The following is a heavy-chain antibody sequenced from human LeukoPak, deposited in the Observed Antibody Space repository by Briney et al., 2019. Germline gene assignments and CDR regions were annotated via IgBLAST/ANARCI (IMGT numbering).Heavy chain of an antibody. J-gene: IGHJ4*02. CDR2: IYTSGST. V-gene: IGHV4-61*02. CDR1: GGSISSGSYY. Sequence: ASETLSLTCTVSGGSISSGSYYWSWVRQPAGKGLEWIGRIYTSGSTNYNPSLKSRVIISVDTSKNQFSLKLSSVTAADTAVYYCASSLGTTTDFDYWGQGTLVTVSS. CDR3: ASSLGTTTDFDY. D-gene: IGHD1-14*01.